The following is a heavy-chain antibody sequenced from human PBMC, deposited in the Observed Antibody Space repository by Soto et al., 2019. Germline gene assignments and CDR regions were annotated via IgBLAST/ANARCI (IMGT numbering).Heavy chain of an antibody. CDR2: IIPSFGTA. CDR1: GGTFSSYA. J-gene: IGHJ3*02. Sequence: QVQLVQSGAEVKKPGSSVKVSCKASGGTFSSYAITWVRQAPGQGLEWMGGIIPSFGTANYAQKFQGRVTITADESTSTAYMELSSLRSEDTAVYYCARSGYCSSTSGRTDDAFGIWGQGTMVTVS. V-gene: IGHV1-69*01. CDR3: ARSGYCSSTSGRTDDAFGI. D-gene: IGHD2-2*01.